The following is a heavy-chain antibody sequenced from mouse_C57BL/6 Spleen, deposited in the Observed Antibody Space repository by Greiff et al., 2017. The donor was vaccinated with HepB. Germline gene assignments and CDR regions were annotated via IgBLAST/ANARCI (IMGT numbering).Heavy chain of an antibody. CDR1: GFSLTSYA. V-gene: IGHV2-9-1*01. J-gene: IGHJ4*01. Sequence: VKLVESGPGLVAPSQSLSITCTVSGFSLTSYAISWVRQPPGKGLEWLGVIWTGGGTNYNSALKSRLSISKDNSKSQVFLKMNSLQTDDTARYYCARNLDDGYYGAMDYWGQGTSVTVSS. CDR2: IWTGGGT. D-gene: IGHD2-3*01. CDR3: ARNLDDGYYGAMDY.